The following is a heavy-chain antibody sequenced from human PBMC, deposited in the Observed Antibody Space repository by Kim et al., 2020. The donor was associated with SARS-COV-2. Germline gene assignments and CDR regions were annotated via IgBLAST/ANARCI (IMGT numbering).Heavy chain of an antibody. V-gene: IGHV4-31*03. CDR1: GGSISSGGYY. J-gene: IGHJ5*02. Sequence: SETLSLTCTVSGGSISSGGYYWSWIRQHPGKGLEWIGYIYYSGSTYYNPSLKSRVTISVDTSKNQFSLKLSSVTAADTAVYYCAREKESWFDPWGQGTLVTVSS. CDR3: AREKESWFDP. CDR2: IYYSGST.